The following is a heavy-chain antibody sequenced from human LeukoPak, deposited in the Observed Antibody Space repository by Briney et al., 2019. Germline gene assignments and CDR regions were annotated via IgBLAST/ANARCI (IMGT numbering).Heavy chain of an antibody. J-gene: IGHJ4*02. CDR2: IKQDGSDK. Sequence: GGSLRLSCAASGFTFSSYWMSWVRQAPGKGLEWVASIKQDGSDKYYVDSVKGRFTISRGNAKNSVYLQMNSLRAEDTAVFYCARDSGTGWNYWGQGTLVTVSS. CDR3: ARDSGTGWNY. CDR1: GFTFSSYW. D-gene: IGHD3/OR15-3a*01. V-gene: IGHV3-7*01.